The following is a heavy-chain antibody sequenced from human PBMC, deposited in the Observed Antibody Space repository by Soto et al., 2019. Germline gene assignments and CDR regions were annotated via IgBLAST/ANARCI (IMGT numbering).Heavy chain of an antibody. J-gene: IGHJ4*02. D-gene: IGHD5-12*01. Sequence: ESGGGVVQPGRSLRLSCAASGLTSSRYAMHWVRQAPGKGLEWVAVIIYDGSNKHYADSVQGRFTISRDNSKNTLYLQMNSLRAEDTAVYYCAAELGNTGYDGHDYWGQGTLVTVSS. CDR2: IIYDGSNK. CDR3: AAELGNTGYDGHDY. V-gene: IGHV3-30*04. CDR1: GLTSSRYA.